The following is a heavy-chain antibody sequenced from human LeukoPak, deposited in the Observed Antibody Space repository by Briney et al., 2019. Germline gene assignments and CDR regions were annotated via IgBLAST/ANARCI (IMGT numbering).Heavy chain of an antibody. J-gene: IGHJ2*01. CDR1: GFTVSSNS. CDR2: IYSGGST. V-gene: IGHV3-66*01. CDR3: AKSPQHWYFDL. Sequence: GGSLRLSCTVSGFTVSSNSMSWVRQAPGKGLEWVSVIYSGGSTYYADSVKGRFTISRDNSKNTLYLQMNSLRAEDTAVYYCAKSPQHWYFDLWGRGTLVTVSS.